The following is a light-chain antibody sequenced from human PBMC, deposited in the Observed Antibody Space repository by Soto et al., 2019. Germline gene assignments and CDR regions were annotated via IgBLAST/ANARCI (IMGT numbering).Light chain of an antibody. CDR1: QDIIND. Sequence: DIQMTQTPSSMSASVGDTVTITCRASQDIINDLAWYQQKPGKAPQRLIHAASSLQGGVPPRFSGSGSGTEFTLTISSLQPEDFATYYCLQHNTFPLTFGGGTKVDIK. V-gene: IGKV1-17*01. CDR3: LQHNTFPLT. J-gene: IGKJ4*01. CDR2: AAS.